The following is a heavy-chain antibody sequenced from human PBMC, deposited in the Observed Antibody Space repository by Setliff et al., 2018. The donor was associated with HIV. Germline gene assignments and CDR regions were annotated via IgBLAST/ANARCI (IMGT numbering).Heavy chain of an antibody. CDR3: AREVLRGGDDAFGL. J-gene: IGHJ3*01. D-gene: IGHD3-10*01. V-gene: IGHV3-21*01. Sequence: GGSLRLSCSASGFLFNRYILNWVRQVPGRGPEWVASISNSSRYYWVKARYGDSVRGRFTISGDYAKNSVYLQRNSLRVEDSAVYYCAREVLRGGDDAFGLWGRGTVVTVS. CDR1: GFLFNRYI. CDR2: ISNSSRYY.